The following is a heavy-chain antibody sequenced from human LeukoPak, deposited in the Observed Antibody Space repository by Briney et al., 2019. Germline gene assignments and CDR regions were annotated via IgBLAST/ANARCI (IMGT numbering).Heavy chain of an antibody. Sequence: PGGSLRLSCAASGFTFSSYAMSWVRQAPGKGLEGVSAISGSGGSTYYADSVKGRFTISRDNSKNTLYLQMNSLRAEDTAVYYCARDIYGDFHYYFDYWGQGTLVTVSS. CDR1: GFTFSSYA. CDR2: ISGSGGST. D-gene: IGHD4-17*01. CDR3: ARDIYGDFHYYFDY. V-gene: IGHV3-23*01. J-gene: IGHJ4*02.